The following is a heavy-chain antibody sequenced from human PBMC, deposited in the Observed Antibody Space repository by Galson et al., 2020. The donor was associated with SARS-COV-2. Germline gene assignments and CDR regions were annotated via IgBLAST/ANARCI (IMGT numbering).Heavy chain of an antibody. CDR2: ISSSGSAI. D-gene: IGHD4-17*01. Sequence: GGSLRLSCAASGFTFRTYEMNWVRQAPGKGLEWISYISSSGSAIYYADSVRGRCTISRDNAKNSLYLQMNSLRAEDTGVYYCSREGTVTKDAFVIWAQGRMVT. CDR3: SREGTVTKDAFVI. CDR1: GFTFRTYE. V-gene: IGHV3-48*03. J-gene: IGHJ3*02.